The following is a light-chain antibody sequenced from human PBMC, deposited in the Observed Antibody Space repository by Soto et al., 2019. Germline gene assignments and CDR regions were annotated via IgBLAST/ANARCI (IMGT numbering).Light chain of an antibody. J-gene: IGKJ1*01. CDR1: QSISCY. CDR2: AAS. CDR3: QQSYSTLWT. V-gene: IGKV1-39*01. Sequence: DIHKTQSPSSLSASVGDKGTNTCRASQSISCYLNWYQQKPGKAPKLLIYAASTLQSGVPSRFSGSGSGTDFTLTISSLQPEDFATYYCQQSYSTLWTFGRGTKVDIK.